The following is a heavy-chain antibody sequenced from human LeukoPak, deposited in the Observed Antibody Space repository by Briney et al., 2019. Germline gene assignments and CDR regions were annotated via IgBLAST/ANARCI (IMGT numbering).Heavy chain of an antibody. V-gene: IGHV4-39*01. CDR3: ARRPFGELSHFDY. J-gene: IGHJ4*02. D-gene: IGHD3-10*01. Sequence: PSETLSLTCAVSGGSINSGSYDWGWIRQPPGKGLEWIGSINYSGSAYYNPSLKSRVTISVDTSKDQFSLKLSSVTAADTAVYYCARRPFGELSHFDYWGQGTLVTVSS. CDR2: INYSGSA. CDR1: GGSINSGSYD.